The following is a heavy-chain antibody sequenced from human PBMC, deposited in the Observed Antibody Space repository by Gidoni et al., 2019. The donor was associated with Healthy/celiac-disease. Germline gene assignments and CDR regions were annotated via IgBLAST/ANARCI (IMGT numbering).Heavy chain of an antibody. CDR3: ARLDRGGDYFDY. J-gene: IGHJ4*02. V-gene: IGHV3-7*01. Sequence: EVQLVESGGGLVQHGGSLRLSCAASGSTFSSYWMSWVRQAPGKGLEWVANIKQDGSEKYYVDSVKGRFTISRDNAKNSLYLQMNSLRAEDTAVYYCARLDRGGDYFDYWGQGTLVTVSS. CDR1: GSTFSSYW. CDR2: IKQDGSEK. D-gene: IGHD2-2*03.